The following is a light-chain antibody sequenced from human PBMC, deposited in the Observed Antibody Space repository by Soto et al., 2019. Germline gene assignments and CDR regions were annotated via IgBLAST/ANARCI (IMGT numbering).Light chain of an antibody. Sequence: QSALTQPPSVSGAPGQRVTISCTGSSSNIGAGYDVHWYQQLPGTAPKLLIYGNSNRPSGVPDRFSGSKSGTSASLAITGLQAEDEADYYCQSYYSSLSGYVVFGGGTQLTVL. CDR3: QSYYSSLSGYVV. CDR2: GNS. V-gene: IGLV1-40*01. J-gene: IGLJ2*01. CDR1: SSNIGAGYD.